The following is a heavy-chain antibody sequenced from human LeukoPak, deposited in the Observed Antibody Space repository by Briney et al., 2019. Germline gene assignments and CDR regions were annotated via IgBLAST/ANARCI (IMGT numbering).Heavy chain of an antibody. CDR3: ARDVAAAGWRGLDY. V-gene: IGHV1-69*06. J-gene: IGHJ4*02. CDR1: GGTFSSYA. Sequence: SVKVSCKASGGTFSSYAISWVRQAPGQGLEWMGGTIPIFGTANYAQKFQGRVTITADKSTSTAYMELSSLRSEDTAVYYCARDVAAAGWRGLDYWGQGTLVTVSS. CDR2: TIPIFGTA. D-gene: IGHD6-13*01.